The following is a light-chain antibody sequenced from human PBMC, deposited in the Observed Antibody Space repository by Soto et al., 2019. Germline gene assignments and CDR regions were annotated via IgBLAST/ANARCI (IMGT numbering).Light chain of an antibody. J-gene: IGKJ2*02. Sequence: EIVLTQSPATLSLSPGERATLSCRASQSVSSYLAWYQQKPGQAPRLLIYDASNRATGIPARFSGSGSGTDFPLPISSLEPEDFAVYYCQQRSNGPCTFGQGTKLEIK. CDR3: QQRSNGPCT. CDR1: QSVSSY. CDR2: DAS. V-gene: IGKV3-11*01.